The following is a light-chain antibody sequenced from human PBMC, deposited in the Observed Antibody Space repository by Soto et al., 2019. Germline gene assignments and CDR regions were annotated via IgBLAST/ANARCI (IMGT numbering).Light chain of an antibody. Sequence: QSVLTQPPSVSGAAGQRVTISCTGSSSNIGAGYDVHWYQQLPRTAPKLLIYGNSNRPSGVPDRFSGSKSGTSASLAITGLQAEDEADYYCQSYDSILSASVFGGGTKLTVL. V-gene: IGLV1-40*01. CDR3: QSYDSILSASV. J-gene: IGLJ2*01. CDR1: SSNIGAGYD. CDR2: GNS.